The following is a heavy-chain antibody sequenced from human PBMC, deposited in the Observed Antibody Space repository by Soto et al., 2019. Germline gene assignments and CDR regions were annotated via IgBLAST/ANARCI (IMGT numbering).Heavy chain of an antibody. CDR2: ISGSADST. CDR1: GFTLRSYA. CDR3: AKGHGDYVWHYFDY. J-gene: IGHJ4*02. V-gene: IGHV3-23*01. Sequence: EVQLLESGGGLVQPGGSLRLSCAASGFTLRSYAMSWVRQAPGKGLEWVSSISGSADSTYYADSVKGRFTISRDKSKNTLYVQTNSLRAEDTAVYYCAKGHGDYVWHYFDYWGQGTLVTVSS. D-gene: IGHD4-17*01.